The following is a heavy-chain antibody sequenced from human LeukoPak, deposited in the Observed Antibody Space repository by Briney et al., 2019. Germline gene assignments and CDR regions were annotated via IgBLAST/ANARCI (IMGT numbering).Heavy chain of an antibody. CDR2: ISGSGAST. D-gene: IGHD3-10*01. CDR1: GLTFSTYG. Sequence: GGSLRLSCAASGLTFSTYGMSWVRQAPGKGLEWVSAISGSGASTYYADSVKGRFTISRDNSQNTLYVQMNSLRAEDTAAYYCAKDRGWFGGSLANFDYWGQGTLVTVSS. CDR3: AKDRGWFGGSLANFDY. J-gene: IGHJ4*02. V-gene: IGHV3-23*01.